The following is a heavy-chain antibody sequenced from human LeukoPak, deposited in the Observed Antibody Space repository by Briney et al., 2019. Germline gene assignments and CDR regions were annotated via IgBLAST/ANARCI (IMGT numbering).Heavy chain of an antibody. CDR2: ISAYNGNT. CDR3: ARDGARSNYGDYVGDY. Sequence: ASVKVSCEASGYTFTSYGISWVRQAPGLGLEWMGWISAYNGNTNYAQKLQGRVTMTTDTSTSTAYVELRSLRSDDTAVYYCARDGARSNYGDYVGDYWGQGTLVTVSS. CDR1: GYTFTSYG. V-gene: IGHV1-18*01. D-gene: IGHD4-17*01. J-gene: IGHJ4*02.